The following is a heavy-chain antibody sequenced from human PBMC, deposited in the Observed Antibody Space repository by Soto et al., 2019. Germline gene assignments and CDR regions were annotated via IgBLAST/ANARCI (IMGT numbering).Heavy chain of an antibody. D-gene: IGHD2-2*01. V-gene: IGHV3-7*01. CDR1: GFTFSSYW. J-gene: IGHJ6*02. CDR2: IKGDGSEK. CDR3: ARDLGRTAAGYYYYYAMDV. Sequence: GGSLRLSCAASGFTFSSYWMNWVRQVPGKGLEWVANIKGDGSEKYFVDSVKGRFTISRDNAKNSLYLQMNSLRAEDTATYYCARDLGRTAAGYYYYYAMDVWGQGTTVTVSS.